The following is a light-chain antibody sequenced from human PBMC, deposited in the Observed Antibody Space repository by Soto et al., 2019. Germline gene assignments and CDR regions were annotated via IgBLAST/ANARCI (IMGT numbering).Light chain of an antibody. V-gene: IGKV3-15*01. CDR2: GAS. CDR3: QQYNNWWT. J-gene: IGKJ1*01. CDR1: QSISNN. Sequence: EIVMTQSPATLSVSPGERATLSCRASQSISNNLAWYHQRPGQAPRLLIYGASTRATGIPARFSGSGSGTEFTLTISSLQSEDFDVYYCQQYNNWWTFGQGTRVEIK.